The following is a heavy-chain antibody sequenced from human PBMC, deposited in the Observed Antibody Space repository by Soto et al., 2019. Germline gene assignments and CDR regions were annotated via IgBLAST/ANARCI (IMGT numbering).Heavy chain of an antibody. J-gene: IGHJ4*02. CDR2: INHSGST. Sequence: NPSETLSLTCAVYGGSFSGYYWSWIRQPPGKGLEWIGEINHSGSTNYNPSLKSRVTISVDTSKNQFSLKLSSVAAADTAVYYCATTSIASSRTLDYWGQGTLVTVSS. D-gene: IGHD6-6*01. CDR1: GGSFSGYY. V-gene: IGHV4-34*01. CDR3: ATTSIASSRTLDY.